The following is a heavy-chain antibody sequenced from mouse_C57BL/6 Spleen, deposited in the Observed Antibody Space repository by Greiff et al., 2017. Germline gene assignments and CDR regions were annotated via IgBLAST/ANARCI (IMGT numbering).Heavy chain of an antibody. V-gene: IGHV1-82*01. Sequence: QVQLQQSGPELVKPGASVKISCKASGYAFSSSWMNWVKQRPGKGLEWIGRIYPGDGDTNSNGKFKGKATLTADKSSSKAYLQLSSLTSEDAAVYFCARSYYGSSPYYFDYWGQGTTLTVSS. J-gene: IGHJ2*01. CDR3: ARSYYGSSPYYFDY. CDR1: GYAFSSSW. CDR2: IYPGDGDT. D-gene: IGHD1-1*01.